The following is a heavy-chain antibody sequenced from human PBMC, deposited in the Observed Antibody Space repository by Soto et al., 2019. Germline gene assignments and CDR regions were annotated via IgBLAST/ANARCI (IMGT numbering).Heavy chain of an antibody. CDR1: GGSISSGGYY. Sequence: SSETLSLTCTVSGGSISSGGYYWSWIRQHPGKGLEWIGYIYYSGSTYYNPSLKSRVTISVDTSKNQFSLKLSSVTAADTAVYYCARGGSIWGGDDMGEGFFDYWGQGTLVTVSS. D-gene: IGHD2-21*02. V-gene: IGHV4-31*03. CDR2: IYYSGST. CDR3: ARGGSIWGGDDMGEGFFDY. J-gene: IGHJ4*02.